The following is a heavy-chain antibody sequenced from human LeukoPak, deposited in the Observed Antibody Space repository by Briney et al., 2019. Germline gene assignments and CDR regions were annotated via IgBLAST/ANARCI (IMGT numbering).Heavy chain of an antibody. CDR2: ISSSSSYI. V-gene: IGHV3-21*01. Sequence: GGSLRLSCAASGFTFSSYSMNWVRQAPGKGLEWVSSISSSSSYIYYADSVKGRFTISRDNAKNSLYLQMNSLRAEDTAVYYCARRKGVRAPGAFDIWGQGTMVTVSS. D-gene: IGHD3-10*01. J-gene: IGHJ3*02. CDR1: GFTFSSYS. CDR3: ARRKGVRAPGAFDI.